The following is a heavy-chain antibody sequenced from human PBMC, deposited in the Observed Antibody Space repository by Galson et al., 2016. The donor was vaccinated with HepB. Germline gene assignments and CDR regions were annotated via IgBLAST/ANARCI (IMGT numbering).Heavy chain of an antibody. CDR3: ARGDGTGYQHSPDY. CDR1: GFTFSNYW. V-gene: IGHV3-74*03. J-gene: IGHJ4*02. D-gene: IGHD3-10*01. CDR2: IGSDGSNS. Sequence: SLRLSCAASGFTFSNYWMNWVRQAPGKGLVWVSRIGSDGSNSTYADSVKSRFIISRDNARNTLYLKMNDLRVEDTAVYYCARGDGTGYQHSPDYWGQGTLVTVSS.